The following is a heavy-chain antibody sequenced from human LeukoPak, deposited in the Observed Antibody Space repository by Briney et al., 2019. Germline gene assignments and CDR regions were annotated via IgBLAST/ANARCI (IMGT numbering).Heavy chain of an antibody. CDR3: ARHYTAVAAFDS. CDR1: GYSFTSYW. D-gene: IGHD6-19*01. V-gene: IGHV5-10-1*01. Sequence: GESLKISCKGSGYSFTSYWISWVRQMPGKGLEWMGRIDPSDSYTNYSPSFQGHVTISADKSISTAYLQWSSLKASDTAMYYCARHYTAVAAFDSWGQGTLVTVSS. J-gene: IGHJ4*02. CDR2: IDPSDSYT.